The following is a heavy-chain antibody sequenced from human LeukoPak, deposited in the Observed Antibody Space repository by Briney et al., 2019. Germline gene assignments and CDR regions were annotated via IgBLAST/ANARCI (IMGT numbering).Heavy chain of an antibody. CDR1: GFTFSSYW. V-gene: IGHV3-7*03. CDR3: AKDYVSGDGYWDFDY. D-gene: IGHD5-24*01. J-gene: IGHJ4*02. CDR2: IKQDGSEK. Sequence: GGSLRLSCAASGFTFSSYWMSWVRQAPGKGLEWVANIKQDGSEKYYVDSVKGRFTISRDNSKNTMSLEMNSLRVEDTAVYYCAKDYVSGDGYWDFDYWGQGTLVTVSS.